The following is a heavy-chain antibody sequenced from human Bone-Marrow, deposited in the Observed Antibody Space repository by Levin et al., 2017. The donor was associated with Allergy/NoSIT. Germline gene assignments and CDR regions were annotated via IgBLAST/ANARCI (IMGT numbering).Heavy chain of an antibody. CDR1: GFSFRSFA. J-gene: IGHJ6*03. CDR3: VKNDCNSLSCGSRYFYMDV. CDR2: VSSDGAGT. Sequence: HPGGSLRLSCSASGFSFRSFAMHWVRQAPGKGLEYVSGVSSDGAGTYYADSVKGRFTISRDNSKYTLYLQMSSLRAEDTAVYFCVKNDCNSLSCGSRYFYMDVWGKGTTVTVSS. V-gene: IGHV3-64D*08. D-gene: IGHD2/OR15-2a*01.